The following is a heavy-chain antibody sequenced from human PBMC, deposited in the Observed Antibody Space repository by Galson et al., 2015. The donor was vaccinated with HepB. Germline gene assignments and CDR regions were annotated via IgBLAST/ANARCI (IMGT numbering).Heavy chain of an antibody. Sequence: SLRLSCAASGFTFSSYAMHWVRQAPGKGLEWVAVISYDGSNKYYADSVKGRFTISRDNSKNTLYLQMNSLRAEDTAVYYCARPASGYTTNYFDYWGQGTLVTVSS. CDR2: ISYDGSNK. CDR1: GFTFSSYA. CDR3: ARPASGYTTNYFDY. V-gene: IGHV3-30*04. J-gene: IGHJ4*02. D-gene: IGHD3-3*01.